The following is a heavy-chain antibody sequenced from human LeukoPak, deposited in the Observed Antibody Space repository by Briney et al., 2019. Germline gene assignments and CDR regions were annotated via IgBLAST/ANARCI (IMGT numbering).Heavy chain of an antibody. CDR2: IYYSGST. D-gene: IGHD5-18*01. V-gene: IGHV4-59*01. J-gene: IGHJ6*02. Sequence: PSETLSLTCTVSGGSISSYYWSWIRQPPGKGLEWIGYIYYSGSTNYNPSLKSRVTISVDTSKNQFPLKLSSVTAADTAVYYCARDRSAMGLRYYYYGMDVWGQGTTVTVSS. CDR1: GGSISSYY. CDR3: ARDRSAMGLRYYYYGMDV.